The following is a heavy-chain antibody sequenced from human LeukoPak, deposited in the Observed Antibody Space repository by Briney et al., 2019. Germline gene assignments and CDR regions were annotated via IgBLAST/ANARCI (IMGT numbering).Heavy chain of an antibody. CDR3: ARDGEMATIGESNWFDP. CDR2: INPSGGST. Sequence: ASVKVSCKASGYTFTSYYMHWVRQAPGQGLEWMGIINPSGGSTSYAQKFQGRVTMTRDMSTSTVYMELSSLRSEDTAVYYCARDGEMATIGESNWFDPWGQGTLVTVSS. CDR1: GYTFTSYY. V-gene: IGHV1-46*01. D-gene: IGHD5-24*01. J-gene: IGHJ5*02.